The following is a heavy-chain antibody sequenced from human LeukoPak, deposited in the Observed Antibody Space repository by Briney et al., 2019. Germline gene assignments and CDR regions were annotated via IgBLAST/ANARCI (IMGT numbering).Heavy chain of an antibody. Sequence: GGSLRLSCAASGFTFSDYYMSWIRQAPGKGLEWVSYISSSGSTIYYADSVKGRFTISRDNSKNTLYLQMNSLRAEDTALYYCAREGGGYYYDSSGQGAFDIWGQGTMVTVSS. V-gene: IGHV3-11*01. D-gene: IGHD3-22*01. J-gene: IGHJ3*02. CDR2: ISSSGSTI. CDR1: GFTFSDYY. CDR3: AREGGGYYYDSSGQGAFDI.